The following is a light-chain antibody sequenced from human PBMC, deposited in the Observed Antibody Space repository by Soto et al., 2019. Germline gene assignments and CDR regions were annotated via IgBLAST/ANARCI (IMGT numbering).Light chain of an antibody. CDR1: SSDVGGYNY. J-gene: IGLJ1*01. CDR3: CSYAGSYTYV. Sequence: HSVLTRPRSVSGSPGQAVTISCTGTSSDVGGYNYVSWYQQHPGKAPKLMIYDVSKRPSGVPDRFSGSKSGNTASLTISGLQAEDEADYYCCSYAGSYTYVFGTGTKVTVL. CDR2: DVS. V-gene: IGLV2-11*01.